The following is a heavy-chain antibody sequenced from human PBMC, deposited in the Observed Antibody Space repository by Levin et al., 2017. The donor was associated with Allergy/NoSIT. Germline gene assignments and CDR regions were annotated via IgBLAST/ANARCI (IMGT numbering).Heavy chain of an antibody. D-gene: IGHD5-12*01. CDR2: IYPGDSDT. CDR1: GYSLTSYW. Sequence: GESLKISCKGSGYSLTSYWIGWVRQMPGKGLEWMGIIYPGDSDTRYSPSFQGQVTISADKSISTAYLQWSSLKASDTAMYYCARPADGGEYSGYGHDAFDIWGQGTMVTVSS. CDR3: ARPADGGEYSGYGHDAFDI. V-gene: IGHV5-51*01. J-gene: IGHJ3*02.